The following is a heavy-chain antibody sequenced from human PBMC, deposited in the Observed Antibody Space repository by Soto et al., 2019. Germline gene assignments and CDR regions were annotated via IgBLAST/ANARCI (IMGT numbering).Heavy chain of an antibody. J-gene: IGHJ4*02. CDR2: IIPIFGTA. CDR3: ARVDDGDYSFDY. Sequence: ASVKVSCKASGGTFSSYAISWVRQAPGQGLEWMGGIIPIFGTANYAQKFQGRVTITADESTSTAYMELSSLRSEDTAVYYCARVDDGDYSFDYWGQGTLVTVSS. CDR1: GGTFSSYA. D-gene: IGHD4-17*01. V-gene: IGHV1-69*13.